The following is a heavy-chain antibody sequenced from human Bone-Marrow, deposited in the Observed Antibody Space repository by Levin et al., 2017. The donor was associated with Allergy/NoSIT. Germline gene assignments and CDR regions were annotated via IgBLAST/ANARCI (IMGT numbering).Heavy chain of an antibody. CDR1: GFTFSDYA. Sequence: GGSLRLSCTVSGFTFSDYAMSWVRQSPGKGLEWVSCIGSSGGDTYYAESVKGRFSIFRDSSKNTLYLQMNSLRAEDTAVYYCARDVLNSVVDAFDVWGQGTVVTVSS. CDR3: ARDVLNSVVDAFDV. CDR2: IGSSGGDT. V-gene: IGHV3-23*01. D-gene: IGHD4-23*01. J-gene: IGHJ3*01.